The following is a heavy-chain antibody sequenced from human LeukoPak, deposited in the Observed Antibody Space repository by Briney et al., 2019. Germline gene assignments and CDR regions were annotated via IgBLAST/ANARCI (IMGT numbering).Heavy chain of an antibody. CDR3: ARQTGRFGDYLDY. CDR1: GGSISSSIYY. CDR2: LYYSGTT. V-gene: IGHV4-39*01. J-gene: IGHJ4*02. D-gene: IGHD3-10*01. Sequence: SEALSLTCTVSGGSISSSIYYWGWIRQPPGKGLEWIGNLYYSGTTYYNPSLKSRVTISVDTSKNQFSLKLSSVTAADTAVYYCARQTGRFGDYLDYWGQGTLVIVSS.